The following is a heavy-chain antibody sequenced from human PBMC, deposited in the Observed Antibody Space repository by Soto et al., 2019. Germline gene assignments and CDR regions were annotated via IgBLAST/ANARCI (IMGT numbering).Heavy chain of an antibody. D-gene: IGHD3-22*01. J-gene: IGHJ4*02. V-gene: IGHV3-15*07. CDR2: IKSKTDGGTT. CDR3: ARDGAALDYYDSSGYYGVLDF. Sequence: GGSLRLSCAASGFTFSNAWMNWVRQAPGKGLEWVGRIKSKTDGGTTDYAAPVKGRFTISRDDSKNTLYLQMNSLKTEDTAVYYCARDGAALDYYDSSGYYGVLDFWGQGNLVTVSS. CDR1: GFTFSNAW.